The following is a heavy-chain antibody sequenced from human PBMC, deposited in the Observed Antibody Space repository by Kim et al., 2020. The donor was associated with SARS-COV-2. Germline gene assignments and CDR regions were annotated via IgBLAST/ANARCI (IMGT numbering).Heavy chain of an antibody. CDR1: GFNFDDYA. V-gene: IGHV3-9*01. CDR3: TRDRRRSSSSWYAH. Sequence: GWSLRLSCVASGFNFDDYAMHWVRQAPGKGLEWVAGISWNSAAINIGDSVKGRFTISRDNAKNSLFLQMSNLRPDDTALYYCTRDRRRSSSSWYAHWGQGTLVTVSS. J-gene: IGHJ5*02. D-gene: IGHD2-2*01. CDR2: ISWNSAAI.